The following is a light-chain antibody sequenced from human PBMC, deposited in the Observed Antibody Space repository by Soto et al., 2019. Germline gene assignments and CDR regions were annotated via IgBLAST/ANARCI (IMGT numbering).Light chain of an antibody. CDR1: QSVFFSSNNRNY. CDR2: WAS. V-gene: IGKV4-1*01. J-gene: IGKJ4*01. Sequence: DIVMTQSPDSLAVSLGARATISCNSSQSVFFSSNNRNYLAWYQQKPRPPPNLLLYWASTRESGVPDRFSGSGSGTDFTLTISSLQAEDVAVYYCQQYYSTPFAFGGGTKVDIK. CDR3: QQYYSTPFA.